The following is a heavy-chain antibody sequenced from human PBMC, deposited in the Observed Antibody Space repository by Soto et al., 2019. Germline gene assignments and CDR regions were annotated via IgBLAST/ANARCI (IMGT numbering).Heavy chain of an antibody. CDR3: AGARASTLSDPGDDYYYYTDV. CDR1: GYTFTSYG. Sequence: QVPLVQSGAEVKKPGASVKVSCKASGYTFTSYGITWVRQAPGQGLEWMGWISAYNGHTNYAQKLQGRVTMTTDTSTSTAYMELRSLRSDDTAVYYCAGARASTLSDPGDDYYYYTDVWGKGATETVSS. J-gene: IGHJ6*03. V-gene: IGHV1-18*01. CDR2: ISAYNGHT. D-gene: IGHD3-16*01.